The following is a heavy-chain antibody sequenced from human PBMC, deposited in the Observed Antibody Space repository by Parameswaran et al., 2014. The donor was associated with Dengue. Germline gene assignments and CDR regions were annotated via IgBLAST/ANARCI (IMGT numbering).Heavy chain of an antibody. CDR2: IYPGDSDT. V-gene: IGHV5-51*01. D-gene: IGHD6-13*01. Sequence: VRQMPGKGLEWMGIIYPGDSDTRYSPSFQGQVTISADKSISTAYLQWSSLKASDTAMYYCASGQQQLVGAYYYYYGMDVWGQGTTVTVSS. J-gene: IGHJ6*02. CDR3: ASGQQQLVGAYYYYYGMDV.